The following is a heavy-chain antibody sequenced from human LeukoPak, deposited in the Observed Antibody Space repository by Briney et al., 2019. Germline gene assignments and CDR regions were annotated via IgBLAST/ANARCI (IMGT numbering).Heavy chain of an antibody. D-gene: IGHD4-11*01. Sequence: SETLSLNCAVSGYSIISAYYWGWIRQPPGKGLEWIGSIYHSGGTYYNPSLKSRVTISVDTSKNHFSLKLSSVTAADTAVYYCARDADYFDPWGQGTLVIVSS. J-gene: IGHJ5*02. CDR1: GYSIISAYY. V-gene: IGHV4-38-2*02. CDR3: ARDADYFDP. CDR2: IYHSGGT.